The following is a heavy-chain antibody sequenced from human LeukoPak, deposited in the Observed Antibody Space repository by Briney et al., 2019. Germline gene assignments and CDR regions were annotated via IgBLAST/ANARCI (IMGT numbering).Heavy chain of an antibody. J-gene: IGHJ4*02. CDR1: GFTFSSYA. Sequence: GGSLRLSCAASGFTFSSYAMRWVRQGPGKGLEWVAYIAHHGSNKYYADSVKGRFTISRDNSKRTLYLQMNNLRADDTAVYYCAKDGSWSCTDWGQGALVTVSS. V-gene: IGHV3-30*02. CDR2: IAHHGSNK. CDR3: AKDGSWSCTD. D-gene: IGHD2-8*02.